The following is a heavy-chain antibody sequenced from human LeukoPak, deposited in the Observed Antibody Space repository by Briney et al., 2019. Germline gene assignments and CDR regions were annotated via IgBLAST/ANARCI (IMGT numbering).Heavy chain of an antibody. Sequence: ASVKVSCKASGYTFTSYGISWVRQAPGQGLEWLGWISAYNGNTNYAQKLQGRVTMTTDTSTSTAYMELRSLRSDDTAVYYCARETYSGSYQDRFDDWGQGTLVTVSS. D-gene: IGHD1-26*01. CDR1: GYTFTSYG. J-gene: IGHJ4*02. CDR2: ISAYNGNT. V-gene: IGHV1-18*01. CDR3: ARETYSGSYQDRFDD.